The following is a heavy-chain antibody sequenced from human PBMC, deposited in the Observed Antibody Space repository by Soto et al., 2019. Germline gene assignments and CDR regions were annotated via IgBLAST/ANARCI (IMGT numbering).Heavy chain of an antibody. D-gene: IGHD3-22*01. V-gene: IGHV4-4*02. CDR3: ARVRYDRSGFDH. CDR1: GDSISRSHW. Sequence: QVQLQESGPGLVRPSGALSVTCAVSGDSISRSHWWSWVRQSPGKGLEWIGEISHSGITNYNPSLKSRVTISRDKSKNQLSLKLTSVTAADTAVYYCARVRYDRSGFDHWGQGTLVSVSS. J-gene: IGHJ4*02. CDR2: ISHSGIT.